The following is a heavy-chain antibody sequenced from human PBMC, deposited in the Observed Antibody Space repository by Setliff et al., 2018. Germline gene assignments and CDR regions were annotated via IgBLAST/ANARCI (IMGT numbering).Heavy chain of an antibody. CDR3: ARVYCRHSCLVESYMDV. D-gene: IGHD3-16*01. J-gene: IGHJ6*03. CDR2: IKRRGDGGTI. CDR1: GFSFSDAW. V-gene: IGHV3-15*07. Sequence: PGGSLRLSCAASGFSFSDAWLNWVRQHPGKGLEWAGRIKRRGDGGTIDYAAPVKGRFTISSEDSKDTLYLQMNSLRSEDTAVYFCARVYCRHSCLVESYMDVWGTGTTVTVSS.